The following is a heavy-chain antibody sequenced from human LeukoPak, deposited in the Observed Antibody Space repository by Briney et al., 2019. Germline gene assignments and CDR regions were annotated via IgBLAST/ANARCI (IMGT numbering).Heavy chain of an antibody. CDR1: GDSIRSYY. Sequence: SETLSLTCTVSGDSIRSYYWSWIRQPAGKGLEWIGRIYTSGSTNYNPSLKSRVTTSVDTSKNQFSLKLSSVTAADTAVYYCARDGSDIAVAGTDYWGQGTLVTVSS. CDR3: ARDGSDIAVAGTDY. CDR2: IYTSGST. J-gene: IGHJ4*02. D-gene: IGHD6-19*01. V-gene: IGHV4-4*07.